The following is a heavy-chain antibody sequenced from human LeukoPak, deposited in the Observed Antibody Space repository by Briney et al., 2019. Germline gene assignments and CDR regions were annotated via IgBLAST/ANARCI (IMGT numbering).Heavy chain of an antibody. CDR1: GFTFSSYW. V-gene: IGHV3-7*01. CDR3: ARAIYGEYNDY. Sequence: PGRSLRLSCAASGFTFSSYWMSWVRQAPGKGLEWVANIKQDGSEKYYVDSVKGRFTISRDNAKNSLYLQMNSLRAEDTAVYYCARAIYGEYNDYWGQGTLVTVSS. D-gene: IGHD6-6*01. J-gene: IGHJ4*02. CDR2: IKQDGSEK.